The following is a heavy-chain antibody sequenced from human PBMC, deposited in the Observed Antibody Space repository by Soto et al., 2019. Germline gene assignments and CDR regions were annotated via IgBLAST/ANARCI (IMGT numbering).Heavy chain of an antibody. CDR2: IYYSGST. Sequence: PSETLSLTCTVSGGSTSSYYWSWIRQPPGKGLEWVGYIYYSGSTNYNPSLKSRVTISVDTSKNQFSLKLSSVTAADTAVYYCARGRSYYGSGSYDDYWGQGTLVTVS. CDR3: ARGRSYYGSGSYDDY. V-gene: IGHV4-59*08. D-gene: IGHD3-10*01. J-gene: IGHJ4*02. CDR1: GGSTSSYY.